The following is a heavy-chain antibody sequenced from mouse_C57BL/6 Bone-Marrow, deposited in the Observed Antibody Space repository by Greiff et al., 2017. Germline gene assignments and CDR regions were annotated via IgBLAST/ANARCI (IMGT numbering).Heavy chain of an antibody. V-gene: IGHV5-12*01. Sequence: EVMLVESGGGLVQPGGSLKLSCAASGFTFSDYYMYWVRQTPEKRLEWVAYISNGGGSTYYPDTVKGRFTISRDNAKNTLYLQMSRLKSEDTAMYYCAIHGDYYDSLAYWGQGTLVTVSA. CDR1: GFTFSDYY. D-gene: IGHD1-1*01. CDR3: AIHGDYYDSLAY. J-gene: IGHJ3*01. CDR2: ISNGGGST.